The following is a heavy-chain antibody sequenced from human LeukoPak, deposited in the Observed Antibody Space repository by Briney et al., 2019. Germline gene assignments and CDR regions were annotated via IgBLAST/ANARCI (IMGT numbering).Heavy chain of an antibody. D-gene: IGHD3-16*01. CDR1: GYTFTSYD. CDR2: MNPNSGNT. J-gene: IGHJ4*02. Sequence: ASVKVSCKASGYTFTSYDINWVRQATGQGLEWMGWMNPNSGNTGYAQKCQGRVTMTRNTSISTAYMELSSLRSEDTAVYYRARGRLRPYYFDYWGQGTLVTVSS. V-gene: IGHV1-8*01. CDR3: ARGRLRPYYFDY.